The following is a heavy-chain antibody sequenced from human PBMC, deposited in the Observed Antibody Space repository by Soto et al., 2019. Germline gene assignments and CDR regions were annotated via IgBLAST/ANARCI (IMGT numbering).Heavy chain of an antibody. CDR1: GGTFSSYA. J-gene: IGHJ4*01. Sequence: SVKVSCKASGGTFSSYAISWVRQAPGQGLEWMGGIIPIFGTANYAQKFQGRVTITADKSTSAAYMELTSLRSEDTAVYYCASTDSKSSSYWGHGTLVTVSS. V-gene: IGHV1-69*06. CDR2: IIPIFGTA. D-gene: IGHD6-6*01. CDR3: ASTDSKSSSY.